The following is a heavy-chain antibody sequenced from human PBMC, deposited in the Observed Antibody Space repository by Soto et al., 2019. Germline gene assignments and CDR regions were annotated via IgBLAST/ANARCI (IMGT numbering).Heavy chain of an antibody. CDR2: ISGSGGST. Sequence: EVQLLESGGGLVQPGGSLRLSCAASGFTFSSYAMSWVRQAPGKGLEWVSVISGSGGSTYYADSVKGRFTISRDNSKNTLYLQMNSLRAEDTAVYYCAKALMMYETFFDYWGQGTLVTVSS. CDR1: GFTFSSYA. CDR3: AKALMMYETFFDY. J-gene: IGHJ4*02. D-gene: IGHD2-8*01. V-gene: IGHV3-23*01.